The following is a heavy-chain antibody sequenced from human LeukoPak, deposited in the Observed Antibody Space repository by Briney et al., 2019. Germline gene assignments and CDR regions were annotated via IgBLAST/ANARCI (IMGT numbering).Heavy chain of an antibody. CDR3: AKDPIDVLLWFGELNSHFDY. V-gene: IGHV3-30*18. CDR2: ISYDGSNK. CDR1: GFTFSSYG. D-gene: IGHD3-10*01. Sequence: GGSLRLSCAASGFTFSSYGMHWVRQAPGKGLEWVAVISYDGSNKYYADSVKGRFTISRDNSKNTLYLQMNSLRAEDTAVYYCAKDPIDVLLWFGELNSHFDYWGQGTLVTVSS. J-gene: IGHJ4*02.